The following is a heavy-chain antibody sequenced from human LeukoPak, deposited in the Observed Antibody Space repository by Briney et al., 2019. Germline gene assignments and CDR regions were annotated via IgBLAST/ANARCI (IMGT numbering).Heavy chain of an antibody. CDR2: ISWNSGGI. CDR3: AKDIGTSSRAIDY. Sequence: GRSLRLSCAASGFTFDDYAMHWVRQAPGKGLEWASGISWNSGGIGYADSVKGRFTISRDNAKNSLYLQMNSLRAEDTALYYCAKDIGTSSRAIDYWGQGTLVTVSS. V-gene: IGHV3-9*01. CDR1: GFTFDDYA. J-gene: IGHJ4*02. D-gene: IGHD6-6*01.